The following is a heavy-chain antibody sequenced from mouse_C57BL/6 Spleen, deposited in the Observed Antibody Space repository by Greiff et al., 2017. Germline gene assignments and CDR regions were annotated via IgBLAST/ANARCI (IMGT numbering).Heavy chain of an antibody. J-gene: IGHJ2*01. CDR1: GFNIKNTY. V-gene: IGHV14-3*01. CDR2: IDPANGNT. D-gene: IGHD1-1*01. CDR3: AATVVATKYFDY. Sequence: EVKLVESVAELVRPGASVKLSCTASGFNIKNTYMHWVKQRPEQGLEWIGRIDPANGNTKYAPKFQGKATITADTSSNTAYLQLSSLTSEDTAIYYCAATVVATKYFDYWGQGTTLTVSS.